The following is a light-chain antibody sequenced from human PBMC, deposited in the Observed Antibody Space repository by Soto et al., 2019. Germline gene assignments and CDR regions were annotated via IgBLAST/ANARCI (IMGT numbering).Light chain of an antibody. CDR3: QQANSFPWT. CDR2: AAS. CDR1: QGISRW. Sequence: DIQMTQSPSSVSASVGDRVTITCRASQGISRWLAWYQQKAGKAPKLLIYAASSLQSGVPSRFSGSGSGTDFTLTITSLQAEDFATYYCQQANSFPWTFGQGTKVEI. V-gene: IGKV1-12*02. J-gene: IGKJ1*01.